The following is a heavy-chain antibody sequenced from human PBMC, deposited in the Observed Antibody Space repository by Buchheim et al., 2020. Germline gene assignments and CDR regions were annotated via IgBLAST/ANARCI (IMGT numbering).Heavy chain of an antibody. Sequence: QVQLQQWGAGLLTPSETLSLTCAVYGGSFSGYYWSWIRQPPGKGLEWIGETNYSGSTNYNPSLKSRVTISVDTSKNQFSLTLSSVTAAETAVYYCARRKQSYGPLTGFDYWGQGTL. CDR1: GGSFSGYY. CDR3: ARRKQSYGPLTGFDY. D-gene: IGHD5-18*01. J-gene: IGHJ4*02. CDR2: TNYSGST. V-gene: IGHV4-34*01.